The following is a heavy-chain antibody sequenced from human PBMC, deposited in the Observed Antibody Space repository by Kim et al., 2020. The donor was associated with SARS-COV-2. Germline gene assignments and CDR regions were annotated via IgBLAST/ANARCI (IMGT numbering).Heavy chain of an antibody. V-gene: IGHV3-30*04. CDR2: ISYDGSNK. J-gene: IGHJ4*02. CDR3: ARDGSMITFGGVICYFDY. CDR1: GFTLSSYA. D-gene: IGHD3-16*02. Sequence: GGSLRLSCAASGFTLSSYAMHWVRQAPGKGLEWVAVISYDGSNKYYADSVKGRFTISRDNSKNTLYLQMNSLRAEDTAVYYCARDGSMITFGGVICYFDYWGQGTLVTVSS.